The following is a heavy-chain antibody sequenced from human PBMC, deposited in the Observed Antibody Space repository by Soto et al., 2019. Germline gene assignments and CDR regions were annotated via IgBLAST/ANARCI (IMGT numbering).Heavy chain of an antibody. J-gene: IGHJ4*02. CDR3: AKDRSLVRGPMPY. CDR2: ISYDGSNK. CDR1: GFTFSSYG. D-gene: IGHD3-10*01. V-gene: IGHV3-30*18. Sequence: GGSLRLSCAASGFTFSSYGMHWVRQAPGKGLEWVAVISYDGSNKYYADSVKGRFTISRDSSKNTLYLQMNSLRAEDTAVYYCAKDRSLVRGPMPYWGQGTLVTVSS.